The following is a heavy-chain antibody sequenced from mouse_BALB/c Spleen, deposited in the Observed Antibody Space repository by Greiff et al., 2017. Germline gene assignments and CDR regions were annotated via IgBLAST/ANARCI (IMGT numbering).Heavy chain of an antibody. V-gene: IGHV5-6*01. CDR2: ISSGGSYT. CDR1: GFTFSSYG. CDR3: AREWEKSYAWFAY. Sequence: EVQGVESGGDLVKPGGSLKLSCAASGFTFSSYGMSWVRQTPDKRLEWVATISSGGSYTYYPDSVKGRFTISRDNAKNNLYLQMSSLKSEDTAMYYCAREWEKSYAWFAYWGQGTLVTVSA. J-gene: IGHJ3*01. D-gene: IGHD2-12*01.